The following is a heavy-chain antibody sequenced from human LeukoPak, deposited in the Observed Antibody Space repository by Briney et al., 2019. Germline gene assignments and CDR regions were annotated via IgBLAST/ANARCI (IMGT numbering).Heavy chain of an antibody. J-gene: IGHJ3*01. CDR3: ARESEVVTAQETDTAFNV. V-gene: IGHV1-46*01. D-gene: IGHD2-21*02. Sequence: GASVKVSCKASGYSFTSYYMHWVRQAPGQGPEWMGIINPSGGGTIYAQKFQGRVTMTRDTSTSTLYMELSSLRSEDTAVYYCARESEVVTAQETDTAFNVWGQGTMVTVSS. CDR2: INPSGGGT. CDR1: GYSFTSYY.